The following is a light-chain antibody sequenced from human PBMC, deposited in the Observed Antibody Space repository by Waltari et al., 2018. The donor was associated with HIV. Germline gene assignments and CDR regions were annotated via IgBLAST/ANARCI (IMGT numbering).Light chain of an antibody. V-gene: IGLV3-25*03. J-gene: IGLJ1*01. CDR2: KDS. CDR1: ALPKPY. CDR3: QSADNSGTYV. Sequence: SYELSHPRSLSVSPGHTAWITCSADALPKPYAYWYQQQPGKAPVLVIYKDSERPSGIPERFSGSSSGTTVTLTISGVQAEDEADYYCQSADNSGTYVFGTGTKVSVL.